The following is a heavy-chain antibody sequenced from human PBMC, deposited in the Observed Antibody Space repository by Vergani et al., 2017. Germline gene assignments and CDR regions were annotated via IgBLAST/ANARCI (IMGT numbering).Heavy chain of an antibody. CDR2: IIPIFGTA. CDR1: GGTFSSYA. CDR3: ASLGAAGYYDSSELNFDY. Sequence: QVQLVQSGAEVKKPGSSVKVSCKASGGTFSSYAISWVRQAPGQGLEWMGGIIPIFGTANYAQKFQGRVTITADESTSTAYMELSSLRSEDTAGYYCASLGAAGYYDSSELNFDYWGQGTLVTVSS. D-gene: IGHD3-22*01. V-gene: IGHV1-69*01. J-gene: IGHJ4*02.